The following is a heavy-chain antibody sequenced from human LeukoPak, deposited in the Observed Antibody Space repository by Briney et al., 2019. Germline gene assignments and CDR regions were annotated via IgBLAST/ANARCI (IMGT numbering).Heavy chain of an antibody. CDR3: AGGRSGYYGSGSYDN. V-gene: IGHV4-59*01. CDR1: GGSISAYY. J-gene: IGHJ4*02. D-gene: IGHD3-10*01. CDR2: FLYSGST. Sequence: PSETLSLTCTVSGGSISAYYWSWIRQPPGKGLEGIADFLYSGSTNYNPSLKCRVTISLDTSKNQFSLKLNSVTAADTAVYYCAGGRSGYYGSGSYDNWGQGTLVTVSS.